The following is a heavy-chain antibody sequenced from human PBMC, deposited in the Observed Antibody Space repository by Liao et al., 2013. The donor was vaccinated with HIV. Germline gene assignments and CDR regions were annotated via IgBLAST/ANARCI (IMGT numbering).Heavy chain of an antibody. Sequence: QVQLQQSGPGPVKPSETLSLTCSVSGDSISPYYWNWIRQSPGKGLEWMGYIYYSGNTNYNPSLKSRITISLDMSKNQISLKLSSVTAADTAVYYCARERRYYDNFWYFDLWGRWHPRSLSPQ. V-gene: IGHV4-59*01. CDR3: ARERRYYDNFWYFDL. CDR2: IYYSGNT. J-gene: IGHJ2*01. CDR1: GDSISPYY. D-gene: IGHD3-9*01.